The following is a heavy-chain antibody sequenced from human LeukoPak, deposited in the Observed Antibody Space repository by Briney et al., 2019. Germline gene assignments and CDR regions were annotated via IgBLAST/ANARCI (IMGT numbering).Heavy chain of an antibody. CDR1: GFTFSSHA. D-gene: IGHD3-10*01. V-gene: IGHV3-30*04. Sequence: GGSLRLSCAASGFTFSSHAIHWVRQAPGKGLEWVAVISYDGTDKYYADSVKGRFTISRDNSKNTLYLQMNSLRAEDTAVYYCAKGSVLWFGELLSHIDYWGQGTLVTVSS. CDR2: ISYDGTDK. CDR3: AKGSVLWFGELLSHIDY. J-gene: IGHJ4*02.